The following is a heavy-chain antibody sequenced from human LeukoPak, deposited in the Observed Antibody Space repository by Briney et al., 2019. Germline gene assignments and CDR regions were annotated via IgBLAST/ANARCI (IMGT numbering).Heavy chain of an antibody. CDR2: IRYDGSNK. V-gene: IGHV3-30*02. CDR1: GFTFSFYA. Sequence: GGSLRLSCAASGFTFSFYAMHWVRQAPGKGLEWVAFIRYDGSNKYYADSVKGRFTISRDNSKNTLYLQMNSLRAEDTAVYYCAKDGLGLYYYYMDVWGKGTTVTVSS. D-gene: IGHD3-10*01. CDR3: AKDGLGLYYYYMDV. J-gene: IGHJ6*03.